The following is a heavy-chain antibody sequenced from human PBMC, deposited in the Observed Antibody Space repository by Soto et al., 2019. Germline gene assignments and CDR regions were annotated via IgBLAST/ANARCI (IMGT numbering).Heavy chain of an antibody. V-gene: IGHV4-59*08. J-gene: IGHJ4*02. Sequence: SETLSLTCTVSGGSISNFYGSWIRQSPGKGLEWIAYMYYRGSTDYNPSLKSRVTLSVDTTKNQFSLRLDSVTAADTAVYYCARHDDYSNIKFDYWGQGTLVTVSS. CDR3: ARHDDYSNIKFDY. D-gene: IGHD4-4*01. CDR2: MYYRGST. CDR1: GGSISNFY.